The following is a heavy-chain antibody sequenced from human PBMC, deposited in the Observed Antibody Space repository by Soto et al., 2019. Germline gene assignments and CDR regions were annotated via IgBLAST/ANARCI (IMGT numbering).Heavy chain of an antibody. CDR3: AKGAYYYDSSGTNFDY. CDR1: GFTFSSYA. J-gene: IGHJ4*02. CDR2: ISGSGGST. D-gene: IGHD3-22*01. Sequence: PGGSLRLSCAASGFTFSSYAMSWVRQAPGKGLEWVSAISGSGGSTYYADSVKGRFTISRDNSKNTLYLQMNSLRAEDTAVYYCAKGAYYYDSSGTNFDYWGQGTLVTVSS. V-gene: IGHV3-23*01.